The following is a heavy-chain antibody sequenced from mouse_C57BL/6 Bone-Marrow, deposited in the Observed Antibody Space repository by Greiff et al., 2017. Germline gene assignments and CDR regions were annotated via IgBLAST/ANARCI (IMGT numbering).Heavy chain of an antibody. CDR3: ATHDDVHARYYFAY. Sequence: VKLQQSGAELVKPGASVKLSCKASGYTFTEYTIHWVKQRSGQGLEWIGWFYPGSGSNKYNEKLKDKATLTEDKSSSTVYIELKRLTSVDSAVNFCATHDDVHARYYFAYWGQGTTLTVSS. CDR1: GYTFTEYT. V-gene: IGHV1-62-2*01. J-gene: IGHJ2*01. CDR2: FYPGSGSN.